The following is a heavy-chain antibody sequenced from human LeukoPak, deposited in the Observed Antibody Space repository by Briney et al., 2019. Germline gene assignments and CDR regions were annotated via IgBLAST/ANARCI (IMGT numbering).Heavy chain of an antibody. CDR3: ARHSSGWLSYMDV. D-gene: IGHD6-19*01. J-gene: IGHJ6*04. V-gene: IGHV4-34*01. Sequence: PSETLSLTCAVYGGSFRGYYWSWIRQPPGKGLEWIGEINQSGVTNYNSSLKSRVTISVDTSKNQFSLQVTSVTAADTAVYYCARHSSGWLSYMDVWGKGTTVTIFS. CDR2: INQSGVT. CDR1: GGSFRGYY.